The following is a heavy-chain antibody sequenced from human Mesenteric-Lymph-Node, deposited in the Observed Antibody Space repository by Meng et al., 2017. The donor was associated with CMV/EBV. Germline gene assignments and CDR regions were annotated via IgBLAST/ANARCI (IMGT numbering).Heavy chain of an antibody. CDR2: INPDGSYT. J-gene: IGHJ4*02. CDR3: VRDHTGMGDH. Sequence: GESLKISCVDSPVIFSNYWMHWVRQAPGKGLVWVSRINPDGSYTSYADAVKGRFTISRDHAKSTLYLQMNSLRVEDTAVYFCVRDHTGMGDHWGQGTLVTVSS. D-gene: IGHD3-10*01. V-gene: IGHV3-74*01. CDR1: PVIFSNYW.